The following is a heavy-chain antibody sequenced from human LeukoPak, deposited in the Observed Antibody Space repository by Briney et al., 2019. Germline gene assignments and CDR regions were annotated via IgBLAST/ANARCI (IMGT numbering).Heavy chain of an antibody. CDR2: IYTSGST. V-gene: IGHV4-61*02. CDR3: ARDGGYSYGYVDFDY. CDR1: GGSISSGSYY. D-gene: IGHD5-18*01. J-gene: IGHJ4*02. Sequence: PSQTLSLTCTVSGGSISSGSYYWRWIRQPAGKGLEWIGRIYTSGSTNYNPSLKSRVTISVDTSKNQFSRKLSSVTAADTAVYYCARDGGYSYGYVDFDYWGQGTLVTVSS.